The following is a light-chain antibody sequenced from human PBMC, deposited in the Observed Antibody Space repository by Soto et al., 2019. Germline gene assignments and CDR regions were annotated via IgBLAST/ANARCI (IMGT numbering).Light chain of an antibody. CDR2: DAS. V-gene: IGKV1-39*01. CDR1: QNVDRS. Sequence: DIPMTQSPSSLAASVGDRVTITCRASQNVDRSLSWYQQKPGKAPDLLIYDASRLQSGVPARFSGSGSGTEFTLTISSLQSDDSAVYYCQQYDKWPPVTFGQGTRLEIK. CDR3: QQYDKWPPVT. J-gene: IGKJ5*01.